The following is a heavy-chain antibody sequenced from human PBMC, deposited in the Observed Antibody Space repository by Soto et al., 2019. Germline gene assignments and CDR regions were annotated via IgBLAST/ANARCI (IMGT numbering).Heavy chain of an antibody. CDR3: ARSPSRQYFDWIPDFDY. D-gene: IGHD3-9*01. Sequence: PSETLSLTCTVSGVSISSIKYYWSWIRQPPGKGLEWIGSIYYSGSTYYNPSLKSRVTISVDTSKSQFSLNLRSVTAVDTAVYYCARSPSRQYFDWIPDFDYWGQGALVTDSS. CDR1: GVSISSIKYY. V-gene: IGHV4-39*01. J-gene: IGHJ4*02. CDR2: IYYSGST.